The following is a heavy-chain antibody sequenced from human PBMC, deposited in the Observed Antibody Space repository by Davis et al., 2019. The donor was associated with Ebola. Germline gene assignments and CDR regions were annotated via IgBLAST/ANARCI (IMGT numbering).Heavy chain of an antibody. Sequence: GESLKISCAASGFTFSNAWMNWVRQAPGKGLEWVSGISGSGDSTYYADSVKGRFTISRDNSKSTLSLQMNSLRAEDTAVFYCAKAVGNSGWYNFDYWGQGTLVTVSS. D-gene: IGHD6-19*01. CDR3: AKAVGNSGWYNFDY. V-gene: IGHV3-23*01. CDR1: GFTFSNAW. CDR2: ISGSGDST. J-gene: IGHJ4*02.